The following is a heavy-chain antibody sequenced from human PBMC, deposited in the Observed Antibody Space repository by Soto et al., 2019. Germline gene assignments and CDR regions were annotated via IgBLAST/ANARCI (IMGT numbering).Heavy chain of an antibody. CDR3: AKMKAAAGSDY. V-gene: IGHV3-23*01. D-gene: IGHD6-13*01. CDR1: GFTFSFCA. J-gene: IGHJ4*02. CDR2: IRGNNGDT. Sequence: PGGSLRLSCAASGFTFSFCAMSWVRQAPGKGLEWVSSIRGNNGDTYYADSVKGRFTISRDNSMNTLYLQMNSLGAEDTAAYYCAKMKAAAGSDYWGQGTLVTVSS.